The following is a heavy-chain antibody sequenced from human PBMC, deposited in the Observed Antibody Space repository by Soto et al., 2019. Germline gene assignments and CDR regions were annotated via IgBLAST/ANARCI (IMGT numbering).Heavy chain of an antibody. CDR3: ARRAETNGWNGFGADKYYFDF. D-gene: IGHD1-1*01. CDR1: GYTFTSYD. Sequence: ASVKVSCKASGYTFTSYDIYWVRQATGQGLEWMGWMNPNTGNSGYAQKFQGRVTMTSDTSINTAHMELSSLRSEDTAVYYCARRAETNGWNGFGADKYYFDFWGQGTVVTVSS. V-gene: IGHV1-8*01. CDR2: MNPNTGNS. J-gene: IGHJ4*02.